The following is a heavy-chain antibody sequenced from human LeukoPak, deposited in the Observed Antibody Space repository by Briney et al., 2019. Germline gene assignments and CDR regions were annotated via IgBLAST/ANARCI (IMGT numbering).Heavy chain of an antibody. CDR3: AKLGCSGAHCYNNC. CDR1: GFTFSDYA. Sequence: GGSLRLSCAAPGFTFSDYAMSWVRQTPGKGLEWVSVIINSGGTTYSADSVKGRFTISRDNSKNTLYLQMNSLRVEDTAVYYCAKLGCSGAHCYNNCWGQGALVTVSS. V-gene: IGHV3-23*01. J-gene: IGHJ4*02. CDR2: IINSGGTT. D-gene: IGHD2-2*02.